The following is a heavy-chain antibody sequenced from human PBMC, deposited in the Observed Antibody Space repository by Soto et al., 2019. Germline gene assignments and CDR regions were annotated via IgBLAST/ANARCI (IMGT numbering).Heavy chain of an antibody. J-gene: IGHJ4*02. CDR3: ARAQGGLVYARGRNYGSGSYYTHDY. V-gene: IGHV4-31*03. CDR1: GGSISSGGYY. D-gene: IGHD3-10*01. CDR2: IYYSGST. Sequence: SETLSLTCTVSGGSISSGGYYWSWIRQHPGKGLEWIGYIYYSGSTYYNPSLKSRVTISVDASKNQFSLKLSSVTAADTAVYYCARAQGGLVYARGRNYGSGSYYTHDYWGQGTLVTVSS.